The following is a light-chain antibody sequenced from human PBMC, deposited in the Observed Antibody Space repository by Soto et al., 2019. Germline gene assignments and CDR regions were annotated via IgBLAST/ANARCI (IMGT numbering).Light chain of an antibody. J-gene: IGKJ3*01. CDR3: QQYGSSPRT. CDR2: GAS. CDR1: QSVSSSY. V-gene: IGKV3-20*01. Sequence: EIVLAHSPATLSLSPGEIATLSCRASQSVSSSYLAWYQQKPGQAPRLLIYGASSRATGFPDRFSGSGSGTDFTLTISRLEPEDFAVYYCQQYGSSPRTFGPGTKVDIK.